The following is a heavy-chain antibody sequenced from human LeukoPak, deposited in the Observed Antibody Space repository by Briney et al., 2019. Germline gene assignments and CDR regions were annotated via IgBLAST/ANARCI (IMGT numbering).Heavy chain of an antibody. D-gene: IGHD5-24*01. CDR3: ARGVRDGYKTFDY. CDR2: IDYRGRT. J-gene: IGHJ4*02. CDR1: GGSISSSSYY. V-gene: IGHV4-31*03. Sequence: SETLSLTCTVSGGSISSSSYYWSWIRQHPGKGLEWIGHIDYRGRTNYNPSLKSRVTISVDTSENQFSLRLSSVTAADTAVYYCARGVRDGYKTFDYWGQGTLVTVSS.